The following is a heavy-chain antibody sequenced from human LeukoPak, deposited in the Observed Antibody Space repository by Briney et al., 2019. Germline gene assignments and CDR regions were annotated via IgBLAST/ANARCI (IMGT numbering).Heavy chain of an antibody. Sequence: GGSLRLSCAASGFTFSSYAMHWVRQAPGKGLEWVAVISYDGSNKYYADSVKGRFAISRDNSKNTLYLQMNSLRAEDTAVYYCARVFAGLDYWGQGTLVTVSS. CDR2: ISYDGSNK. D-gene: IGHD6-13*01. CDR3: ARVFAGLDY. CDR1: GFTFSSYA. J-gene: IGHJ4*02. V-gene: IGHV3-30*09.